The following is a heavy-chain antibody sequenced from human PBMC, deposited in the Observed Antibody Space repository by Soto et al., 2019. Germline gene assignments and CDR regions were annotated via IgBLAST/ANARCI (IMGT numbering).Heavy chain of an antibody. CDR3: ARGGGGQILDY. J-gene: IGHJ4*02. CDR2: ISYDGSNK. CDR1: GFTFSSYA. Sequence: GGSLRLSCAAPGFTFSSYAMHWVRQAPGKGLEWVAVISYDGSNKYYADSVKGRFTISRDNSKNTLYLQMNSLRAEDTAVYYCARGGGGQILDYWGQGTPVTVSS. D-gene: IGHD3-10*01. V-gene: IGHV3-30-3*01.